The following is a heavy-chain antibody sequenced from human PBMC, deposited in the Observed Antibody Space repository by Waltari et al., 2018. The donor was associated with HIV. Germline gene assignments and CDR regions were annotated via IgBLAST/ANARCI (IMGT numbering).Heavy chain of an antibody. Sequence: EVQLVESGGGLVQPGGSLRLSCAASGFTVSSTSMSWVRQAPGKGLEWVSVIYSGGSTYYADSVKGRFTISRDNSKNTLYLQMNSLRAEDTAVYYCARDTTVFGVVGGMDVWGQGTTVTVSS. D-gene: IGHD3-3*01. CDR2: IYSGGST. CDR1: GFTVSSTS. J-gene: IGHJ6*02. CDR3: ARDTTVFGVVGGMDV. V-gene: IGHV3-66*02.